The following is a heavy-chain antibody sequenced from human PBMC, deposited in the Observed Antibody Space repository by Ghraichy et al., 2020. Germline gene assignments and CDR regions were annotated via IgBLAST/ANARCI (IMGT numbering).Heavy chain of an antibody. CDR3: ASGVGCSSSSCYDYYYYYMDV. V-gene: IGHV1-2*06. CDR1: GYTFTGYY. Sequence: ASVKVSCKASGYTFTGYYMHWVRQAPGQGLEWMGRINPNSGGTNYAQKFQGRVTMTRDTSISTAYMELSRLRSDDTAVYYCASGVGCSSSSCYDYYYYYMDVWGKGTTVTVSS. D-gene: IGHD2-2*01. CDR2: INPNSGGT. J-gene: IGHJ6*03.